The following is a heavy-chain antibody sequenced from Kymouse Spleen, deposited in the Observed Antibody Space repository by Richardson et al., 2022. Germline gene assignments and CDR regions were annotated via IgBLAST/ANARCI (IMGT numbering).Heavy chain of an antibody. Sequence: QVQLVESGGGVVQPGRSLRLSCAASGFTFSSYGMHWVRQAPGKGLEWVAVISYDGSNKYYADSVKGRFTISRDNSKNTLYLQMNSLRAEDTAVYYCAKDSATGTYYYYYGMDVWGQGTTVTVSS. D-gene: IGHD1-1*01. V-gene: IGHV3-30*18. J-gene: IGHJ6*02. CDR2: ISYDGSNK. CDR3: AKDSATGTYYYYYGMDV. CDR1: GFTFSSYG.